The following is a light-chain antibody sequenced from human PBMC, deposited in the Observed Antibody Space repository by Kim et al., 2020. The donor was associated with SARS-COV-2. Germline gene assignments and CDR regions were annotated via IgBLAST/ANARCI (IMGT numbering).Light chain of an antibody. J-gene: IGLJ3*02. Sequence: SVQLTCTLSSGHRSYAIAWHQQQPEKGPRYLMKLNSDGSHSKGDGIPDRFSGSSSGAERYLSISSLQSEDGADYYCQTWGTGIRVFGGGTQLTV. CDR2: LNSDGSH. CDR3: QTWGTGIRV. CDR1: SGHRSYA. V-gene: IGLV4-69*01.